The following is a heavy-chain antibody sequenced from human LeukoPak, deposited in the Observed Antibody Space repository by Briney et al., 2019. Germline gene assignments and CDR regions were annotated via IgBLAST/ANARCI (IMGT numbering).Heavy chain of an antibody. V-gene: IGHV1-18*01. Sequence: ASVKVSCKASGYTFTSYGISWVRQAPGRGLEWMGWISAYNGNTNYAQKLQGRVTMTTDTSTSTAYMELRSLRSVDTAVYYCVTYYYDSSGYPLLGNYWGQGTLVTVSS. CDR2: ISAYNGNT. CDR3: VTYYYDSSGYPLLGNY. D-gene: IGHD3-22*01. CDR1: GYTFTSYG. J-gene: IGHJ4*02.